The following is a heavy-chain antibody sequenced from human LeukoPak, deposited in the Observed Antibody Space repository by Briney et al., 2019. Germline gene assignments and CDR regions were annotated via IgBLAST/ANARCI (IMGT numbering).Heavy chain of an antibody. CDR2: IIPILGIA. CDR3: ARRTPSGYFVN. Sequence: ASVKVSCKASGGTFSSYAISWVRQAPGQGLEWMGRIIPILGIANYAQKFQGRVTITADKSTSTAYMELSSLRSEDTAVYYYARRTPSGYFVNWGQGTLVTVSS. J-gene: IGHJ4*02. V-gene: IGHV1-69*04. CDR1: GGTFSSYA. D-gene: IGHD3-22*01.